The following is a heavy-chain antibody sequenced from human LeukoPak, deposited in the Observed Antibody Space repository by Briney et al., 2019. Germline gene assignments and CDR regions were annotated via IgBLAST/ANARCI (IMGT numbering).Heavy chain of an antibody. D-gene: IGHD5-18*01. V-gene: IGHV4-34*01. J-gene: IGHJ5*02. CDR2: INHSGST. Sequence: PSETLSLTCAVYGGSFSGYYWSWIRQPPGKGLEWIGEINHSGSTNYNPSLKSRVTILVDTSKNQFSLKLSSVTAADTAVYYCARASGYSYLNWFDPWGQGTLVTVSS. CDR1: GGSFSGYY. CDR3: ARASGYSYLNWFDP.